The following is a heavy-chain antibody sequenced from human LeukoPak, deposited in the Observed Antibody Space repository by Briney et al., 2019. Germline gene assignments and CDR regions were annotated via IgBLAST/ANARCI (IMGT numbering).Heavy chain of an antibody. CDR2: IYPGDSDT. V-gene: IGHV5-51*01. CDR3: ARRIAAAGSNWFDP. J-gene: IGHJ5*02. CDR1: GYSFTTYW. Sequence: GESLQISCLGSGYSFTTYWIGWVRQMPGKGLEWMGIIYPGDSDTRYSPSFQGQVTISADRSISTAYLQWSSLRASDSAMYYCARRIAAAGSNWFDPWGQGTLVTVSS. D-gene: IGHD6-13*01.